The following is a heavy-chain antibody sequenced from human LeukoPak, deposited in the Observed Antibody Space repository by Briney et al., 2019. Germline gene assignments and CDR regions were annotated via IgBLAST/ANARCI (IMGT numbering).Heavy chain of an antibody. CDR2: IDWDDDK. V-gene: IGHV2-70*04. Sequence: SGPTLVNPTQTLTLTCAFSGFSLSTGGMRVSWIRQPPGKALEWLSRIDWDDDKFYSTSLKTRLTISKDTSKNQVVLTMTNMDPVDTATYYCARAIRYDSSRGAFDIWGQGTMVTVSS. CDR1: GFSLSTGGMR. CDR3: ARAIRYDSSRGAFDI. J-gene: IGHJ3*02. D-gene: IGHD3-22*01.